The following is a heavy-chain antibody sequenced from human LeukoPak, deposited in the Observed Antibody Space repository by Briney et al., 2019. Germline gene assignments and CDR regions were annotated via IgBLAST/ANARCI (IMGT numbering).Heavy chain of an antibody. CDR2: IRAFKGNT. V-gene: IGHV1-18*01. J-gene: IGHJ4*02. Sequence: ASVNLSCKASGHTLNSYCIRWVRHAPRQGLEWMGWIRAFKGNTNYTQKLQGRPTMTTHTYTHTTYRELRRVLSEHTAVSDCVRDGDYVWGSYRDRYYFDNWGEGTLVSASS. CDR1: GHTLNSYC. CDR3: VRDGDYVWGSYRDRYYFDN. D-gene: IGHD3-16*02.